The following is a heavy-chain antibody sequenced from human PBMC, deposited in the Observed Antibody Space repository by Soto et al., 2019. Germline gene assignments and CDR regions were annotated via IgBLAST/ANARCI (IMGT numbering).Heavy chain of an antibody. CDR3: ARDPATQRHFDY. CDR1: GFTFSSYS. Sequence: GGSLSHSYAASGFTFSSYSMNWVRQAPGKGVEWVSYISSSSSTIYYADSVKGRFTISRDNAKNSLYLQINSLRAEDTAVYYCARDPATQRHFDYWGQGTLVTVTS. D-gene: IGHD2-2*01. V-gene: IGHV3-48*01. CDR2: ISSSSSTI. J-gene: IGHJ4*02.